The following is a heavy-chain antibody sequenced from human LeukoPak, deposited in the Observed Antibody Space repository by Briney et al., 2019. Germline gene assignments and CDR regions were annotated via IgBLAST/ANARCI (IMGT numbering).Heavy chain of an antibody. J-gene: IGHJ4*02. V-gene: IGHV3-30*04. D-gene: IGHD2-15*01. CDR1: GFTFSSYA. Sequence: GGFLRLSCAASGFTFSSYAMHWVRQAPGKGLEWVAVISYDGSNKYYADSVKGRFTISRDNSKNTLYLQMNSLRAEDTAVYYCARAQEDGVNFDYWGQGTLVTVSS. CDR3: ARAQEDGVNFDY. CDR2: ISYDGSNK.